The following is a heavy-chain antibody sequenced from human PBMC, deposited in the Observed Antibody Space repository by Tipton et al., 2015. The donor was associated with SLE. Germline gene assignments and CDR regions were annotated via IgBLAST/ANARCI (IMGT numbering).Heavy chain of an antibody. Sequence: SLRLSCAASGFTFSSHYMHWVRQAPGKGLEWVSYISSSGSTIYYADTVKGRFTISRDNAKNSLYLQMNSLRAEDTAVYYCARGGYYDSSGYYRVYYYYMDVWGKGTTVTVSS. CDR2: ISSSGSTI. CDR3: ARGGYYDSSGYYRVYYYYMDV. D-gene: IGHD3-22*01. V-gene: IGHV3-48*03. J-gene: IGHJ6*03. CDR1: GFTFSSHY.